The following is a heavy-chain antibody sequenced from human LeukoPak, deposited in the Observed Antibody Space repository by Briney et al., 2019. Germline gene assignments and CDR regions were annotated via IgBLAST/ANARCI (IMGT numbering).Heavy chain of an antibody. V-gene: IGHV1-69*01. J-gene: IGHJ4*02. D-gene: IGHD3-22*01. Sequence: SVKVSCKASGGTFSSYAISWVRQAPGQGLEWMGGIIPIFGTANYAQKFQGRVTITADESTSTAYMELSSLRSEDTAVYYCARDDTSYYDSSGYLVFDYWGQGTQVTVSS. CDR3: ARDDTSYYDSSGYLVFDY. CDR1: GGTFSSYA. CDR2: IIPIFGTA.